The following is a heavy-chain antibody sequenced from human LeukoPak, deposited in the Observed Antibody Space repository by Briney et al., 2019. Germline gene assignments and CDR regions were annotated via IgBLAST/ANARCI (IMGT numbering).Heavy chain of an antibody. D-gene: IGHD3-10*01. CDR2: ISAYSGNT. V-gene: IGHV1-18*01. J-gene: IGHJ4*02. CDR3: TRDRYYYGSGSARNFDY. CDR1: GYTFTNYG. Sequence: ASVKVSCKASGYTFTNYGISWVRQAPGQGLEWMGWISAYSGNTNYAQNLQGRVTMTTDTSTSTAYMELRSLRSDDTAVYYCTRDRYYYGSGSARNFDYWGQGTLVTVSS.